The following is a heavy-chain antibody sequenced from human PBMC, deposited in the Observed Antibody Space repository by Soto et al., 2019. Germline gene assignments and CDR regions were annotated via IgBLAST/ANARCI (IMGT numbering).Heavy chain of an antibody. Sequence: SETLSLTCAVSGGSISSGGYSWSWIRQPPGKGLEWIGYIYHSGSTYYNQSLKSRVTISVDRSKNQFSLKLSSVTAADTAVYYCARELHYYDSSGYSYDAFDIWGQGTMVTVSS. CDR3: ARELHYYDSSGYSYDAFDI. V-gene: IGHV4-30-2*01. D-gene: IGHD3-22*01. CDR2: IYHSGST. CDR1: GGSISSGGYS. J-gene: IGHJ3*02.